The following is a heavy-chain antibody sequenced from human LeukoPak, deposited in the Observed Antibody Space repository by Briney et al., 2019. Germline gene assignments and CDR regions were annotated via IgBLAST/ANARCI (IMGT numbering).Heavy chain of an antibody. V-gene: IGHV4-39*07. CDR3: ARRGTTWSYPPPNWFDP. D-gene: IGHD1-26*01. CDR2: IYYSGST. J-gene: IGHJ5*02. Sequence: PSETLSLTCTVSDGSISSISYYWGWIRQPPGKGLEWIGSIYYSGSTYYNPSLKSRVTISVDTSKNQFSLKLSSVTAADTAVYYCARRGTTWSYPPPNWFDPWGQGTLVTVSS. CDR1: DGSISSISYY.